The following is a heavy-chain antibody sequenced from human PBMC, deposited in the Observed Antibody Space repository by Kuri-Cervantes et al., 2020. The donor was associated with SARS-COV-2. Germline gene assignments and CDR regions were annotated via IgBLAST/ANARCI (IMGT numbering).Heavy chain of an antibody. Sequence: GGSLRLSCAASGFTISSYWMSWVRQAPGKGLEWVANIKQDGSEKYYVDSVKGRFTISRDNAKNSLYLQMNSLRAEDTAVYYCARDVYSSSSFYYYYGTDVWGQGTTFTVSS. CDR3: ARDVYSSSSFYYYYGTDV. D-gene: IGHD6-13*01. CDR2: IKQDGSEK. J-gene: IGHJ6*02. V-gene: IGHV3-7*03. CDR1: GFTISSYW.